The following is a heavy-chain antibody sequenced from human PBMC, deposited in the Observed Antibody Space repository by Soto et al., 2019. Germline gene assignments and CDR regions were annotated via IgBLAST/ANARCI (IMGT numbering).Heavy chain of an antibody. CDR3: ARHTAAGGTYYYYYGMDV. CDR1: GGSISSSSYY. V-gene: IGHV4-39*01. D-gene: IGHD1-1*01. CDR2: IYYSGST. Sequence: PSETLSLNCTVSGGSISSSSYYWGWIRQPPGKGLEWIGSIYYSGSTYYNPSLKSRVTISVDTSKNQFSLKLSSVTAADTAVYYCARHTAAGGTYYYYYGMDVSGQGTTVTVSS. J-gene: IGHJ6*02.